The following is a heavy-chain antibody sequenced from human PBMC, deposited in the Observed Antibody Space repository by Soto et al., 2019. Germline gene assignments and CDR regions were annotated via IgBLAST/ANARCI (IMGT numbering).Heavy chain of an antibody. J-gene: IGHJ4*02. CDR3: ARINIEGTFYYEN. CDR1: GFSIRSADCY. Sequence: PLETLYHSYNFSGFSIRSADCYWSWVRQPPGKCLELIGCIDYSGSAYYEPSLKTRLAMSLDTSKNHFSLKLNSVTDADTSVSYCARINIEGTFYYENWGQGTPVKVSS. D-gene: IGHD1-7*01. CDR2: IDYSGSA. V-gene: IGHV4-30-4*01.